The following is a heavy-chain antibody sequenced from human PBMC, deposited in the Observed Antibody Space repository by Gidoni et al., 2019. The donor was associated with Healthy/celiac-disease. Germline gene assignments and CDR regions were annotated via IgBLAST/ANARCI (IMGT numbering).Heavy chain of an antibody. CDR2: INPSGGST. V-gene: IGHV1-46*03. D-gene: IGHD5-12*01. J-gene: IGHJ6*02. CDR1: GYTFTSYY. CDR3: ARDGGSGYGPRYYYYGMDV. Sequence: QVQLVQSGAEVKMPGASVKVSCKASGYTFTSYYMHWVRQAPGQGLEWMGIINPSGGSTSYAQKFQGRVTMTRDTSTSTVYMELSSLRSEDTAVYYCARDGGSGYGPRYYYYGMDVWGQGTTVTVSS.